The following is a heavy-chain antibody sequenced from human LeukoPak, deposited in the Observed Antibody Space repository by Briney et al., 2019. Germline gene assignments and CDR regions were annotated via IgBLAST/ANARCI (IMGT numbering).Heavy chain of an antibody. D-gene: IGHD4-17*01. CDR1: GYTFTSYA. CDR2: INAGNGNT. J-gene: IGHJ4*02. V-gene: IGHV1-3*03. CDR3: ATVPAYGDYVSY. Sequence: ASVKASCKASGYTFTSYAMHWVRQAPGQRLEWMGWINAGNGNTKYSQEFQGRVTITRDTSANTAYMELSSLRSEDMAVYYCATVPAYGDYVSYWGQGTLVTVSS.